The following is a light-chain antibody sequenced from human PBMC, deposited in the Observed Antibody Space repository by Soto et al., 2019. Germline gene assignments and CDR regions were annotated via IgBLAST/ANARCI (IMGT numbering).Light chain of an antibody. Sequence: QSVLTQSPSASASLGASVKLTCTLSSGHSNYAIAWHQQQPEKGPRYLMKLNSDGSHNKGDGIPDRFSGSSSETERYLTISSLQSEDEADYYCQTWGTGVQVFGGGTKLT. CDR1: SGHSNYA. CDR3: QTWGTGVQV. V-gene: IGLV4-69*01. J-gene: IGLJ2*01. CDR2: LNSDGSH.